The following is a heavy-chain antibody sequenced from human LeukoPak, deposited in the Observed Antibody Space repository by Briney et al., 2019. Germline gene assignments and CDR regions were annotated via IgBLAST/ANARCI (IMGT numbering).Heavy chain of an antibody. Sequence: PSETLSLTCAVSGASMSNYHWSWMRQPPGRGLEYIGYVYNSGSTFYNPSLRSRVTISADTSRKQFSLKLTSVTAADTAVYYCARVTVGASWFDYWGQGTLVTVSS. D-gene: IGHD1-26*01. V-gene: IGHV4-59*01. CDR3: ARVTVGASWFDY. J-gene: IGHJ4*02. CDR2: VYNSGST. CDR1: GASMSNYH.